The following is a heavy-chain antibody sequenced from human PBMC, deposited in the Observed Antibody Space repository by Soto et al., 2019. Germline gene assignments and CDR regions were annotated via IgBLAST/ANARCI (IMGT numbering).Heavy chain of an antibody. CDR3: VAWGTRWLQPPFDY. CDR1: GYTFTSYG. D-gene: IGHD1-1*01. V-gene: IGHV1-18*01. CDR2: INSYNGNT. J-gene: IGHJ4*02. Sequence: GASVKVSCKASGYTFTSYGISWVRQAPGQGLEWMGWINSYNGNTNYAQKLQGRVTMTEDTSADSAFMEVSSLTSEDTAVSYCVAWGTRWLQPPFDYRGQGTLVS.